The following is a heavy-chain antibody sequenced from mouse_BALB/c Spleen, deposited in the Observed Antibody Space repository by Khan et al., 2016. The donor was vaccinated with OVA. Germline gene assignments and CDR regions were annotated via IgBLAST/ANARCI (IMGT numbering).Heavy chain of an antibody. Sequence: QVQLQQSGPGLVAPSQSLSITCTVSGFSLSRYNIHWVRQPPGKGLEWLGMIWGGGGIDYNSTLKSRLSIRKDNSTSQVLLKMNSLQTDDTAMYYCARAYYRYYGYYAMDYWGQGTSVTVSS. D-gene: IGHD2-14*01. V-gene: IGHV2-6-4*01. CDR2: IWGGGGI. CDR3: ARAYYRYYGYYAMDY. CDR1: GFSLSRYN. J-gene: IGHJ4*01.